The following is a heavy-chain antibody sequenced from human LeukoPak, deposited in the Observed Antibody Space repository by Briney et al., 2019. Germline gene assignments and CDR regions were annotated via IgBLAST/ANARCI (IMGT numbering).Heavy chain of an antibody. CDR3: ARGITLGYCSGGSCYATRNKYYYYYMDV. V-gene: IGHV1-69*05. Sequence: SVKVSCKASGGTFSSYAISWVRQAPGQGLEWMGRIIPIFGTANYAQKFQGRVTITTDESTSTAYMELSSLRTEDTAVYYCARGITLGYCSGGSCYATRNKYYYYYMDVWGKGTTVTVSS. J-gene: IGHJ6*03. D-gene: IGHD2-15*01. CDR1: GGTFSSYA. CDR2: IIPIFGTA.